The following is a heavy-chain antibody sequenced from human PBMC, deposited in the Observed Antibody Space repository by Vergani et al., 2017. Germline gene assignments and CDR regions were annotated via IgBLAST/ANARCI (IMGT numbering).Heavy chain of an antibody. Sequence: QVQLVESGGGVVQPGRSLRLSCTSSGFTFSTYAMHWVRQAPGKGLEWVAIIYYDGSKKYYADSVKGRFTISRDNSRNTLDLLMSSLRAEDTATYYCVRAGSYCGFTTCRKPSYVYYYHMDVWAEGTTVTVSS. CDR1: GFTFSTYA. V-gene: IGHV3-33*01. CDR2: IYYDGSKK. CDR3: VRAGSYCGFTTCRKPSYVYYYHMDV. D-gene: IGHD2-21*01. J-gene: IGHJ6*03.